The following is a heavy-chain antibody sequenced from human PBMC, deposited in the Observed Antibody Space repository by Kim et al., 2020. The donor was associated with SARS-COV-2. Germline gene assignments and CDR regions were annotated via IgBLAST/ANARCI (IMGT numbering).Heavy chain of an antibody. CDR3: AGIAAAGTTY. D-gene: IGHD6-13*01. CDR1: GGSFSGYY. J-gene: IGHJ4*02. CDR2: INHSGST. V-gene: IGHV4-34*01. Sequence: SETLSLTCAVYGGSFSGYYWSWIRQPPGKGLEWIGEINHSGSTNYNPSLKSRVTISVDTSKNQFSLKLSSVTAAETAVYYCAGIAAAGTTYWGQGTLVTVSS.